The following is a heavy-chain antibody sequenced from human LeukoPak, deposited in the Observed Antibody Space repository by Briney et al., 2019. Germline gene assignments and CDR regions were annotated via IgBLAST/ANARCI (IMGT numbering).Heavy chain of an antibody. D-gene: IGHD6-13*01. J-gene: IGHJ1*01. CDR3: AARYSSAWYGGKYFPH. V-gene: IGHV4-34*01. CDR1: GGSLSDYY. CDR2: IDHSAGT. Sequence: SETLSLTCDVYGGSLSDYYWTWIRQPPGKGLEWIGEIDHSAGTSYNPSLKSRVTISLDTSKSQFSLKLTSVTAADTALYYCAARYSSAWYGGKYFPHWGPGTLVTVSS.